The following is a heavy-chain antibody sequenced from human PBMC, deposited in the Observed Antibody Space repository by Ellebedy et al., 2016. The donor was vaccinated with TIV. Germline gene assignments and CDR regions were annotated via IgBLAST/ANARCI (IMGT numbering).Heavy chain of an antibody. CDR3: ARDDYYGSRTDY. V-gene: IGHV3-30*01. CDR2: IAYDGNDE. J-gene: IGHJ4*02. D-gene: IGHD3-10*01. Sequence: PGGSLRLSCAAPGFTFSNYPMHWVRQAPGKGLEWVAVIAYDGNDEYYADSVKGRFTISRDNSKNTVYLQMNSLRVEDTAVYFCARDDYYGSRTDYWGQGTLVTVSS. CDR1: GFTFSNYP.